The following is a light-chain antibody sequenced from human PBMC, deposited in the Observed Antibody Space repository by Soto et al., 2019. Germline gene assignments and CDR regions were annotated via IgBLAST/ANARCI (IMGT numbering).Light chain of an antibody. CDR1: SGDIGRYNR. Sequence: QSVLPQPAFVSGSPGQSITISCTGTSGDIGRYNRVSWYQHHPGKAPKLIIYEVTDRPSGDTNRFSGSTSGNTASLTISGLQAADEAEYYCNSNTNITTTAGVFATSPKATV. CDR2: EVT. V-gene: IGLV2-14*01. CDR3: NSNTNITTTAGV. J-gene: IGLJ1*01.